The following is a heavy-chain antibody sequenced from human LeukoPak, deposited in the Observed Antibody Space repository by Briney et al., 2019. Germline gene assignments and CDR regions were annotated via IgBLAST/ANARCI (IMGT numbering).Heavy chain of an antibody. CDR3: ASIYDSSGYYFDY. J-gene: IGHJ4*02. Sequence: ASVKVSCKASGYTFTAYYMYWVRQVPGQGLEWVGWINPDTGDTNSGENFRGRVSMTRDTSISTAYMELSRLRSDDTAVYYCASIYDSSGYYFDYWGQGTLVTVSS. CDR2: INPDTGDT. D-gene: IGHD3-22*01. CDR1: GYTFTAYY. V-gene: IGHV1-2*02.